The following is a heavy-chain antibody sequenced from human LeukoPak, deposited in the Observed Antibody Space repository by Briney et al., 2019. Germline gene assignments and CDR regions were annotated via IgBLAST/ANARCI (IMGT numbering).Heavy chain of an antibody. J-gene: IGHJ4*02. CDR2: IYYSGST. D-gene: IGHD3-3*01. Sequence: SETLSLTCTVSGGSISSSSYYWGWIRQPPGKGLEGIGSIYYSGSTYYNPSLKSRVTISVDTSKNQFSLKLSSVTAADTAVYYCARQNYDFWSGYYTHWGQGTLVTVSS. CDR1: GGSISSSSYY. V-gene: IGHV4-39*01. CDR3: ARQNYDFWSGYYTH.